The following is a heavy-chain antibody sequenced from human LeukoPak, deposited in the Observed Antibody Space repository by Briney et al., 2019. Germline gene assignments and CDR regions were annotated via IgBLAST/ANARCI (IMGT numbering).Heavy chain of an antibody. CDR1: GYTFTSYY. Sequence: ASVKVSCKASGYTFTSYYMHWVRQAPGQGLEWMGIINPSGGSTSYAQKFQGRVTMTRDTSTSTVYMELSSLRSEDTAVYYCARGKFQVVVAATRGFDPWGQGTLVTVSS. CDR2: INPSGGST. V-gene: IGHV1-46*01. J-gene: IGHJ5*02. D-gene: IGHD2-15*01. CDR3: ARGKFQVVVAATRGFDP.